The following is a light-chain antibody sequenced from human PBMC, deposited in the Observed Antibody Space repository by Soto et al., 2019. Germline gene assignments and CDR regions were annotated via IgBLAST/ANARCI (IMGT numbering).Light chain of an antibody. CDR2: ATS. V-gene: IGKV3-20*01. Sequence: EVVLTQSPGTLTLSPRGRATLSCRASQSGSSSYLAWYQKPPGQPPRLINYATSQRGTGLSERFSGSGAGKDFPPTINRLPDDDFAVYYCQRYGSSWTFGQGTKVDIK. CDR1: QSGSSSY. CDR3: QRYGSSWT. J-gene: IGKJ1*01.